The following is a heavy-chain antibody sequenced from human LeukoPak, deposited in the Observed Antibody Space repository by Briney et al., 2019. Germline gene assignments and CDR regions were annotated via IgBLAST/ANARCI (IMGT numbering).Heavy chain of an antibody. J-gene: IGHJ4*02. V-gene: IGHV3-20*04. Sequence: GGSLRLSCVASGFIFDDYGMTWVRQGPGKGLEWVSGINWNGSNTDYAGPVKGRFTISRDNAKNSLYLQMNSLRAEDTAVYYCARDSGSGAKNDYWGQGTLVTVSS. CDR1: GFIFDDYG. D-gene: IGHD6-25*01. CDR2: INWNGSNT. CDR3: ARDSGSGAKNDY.